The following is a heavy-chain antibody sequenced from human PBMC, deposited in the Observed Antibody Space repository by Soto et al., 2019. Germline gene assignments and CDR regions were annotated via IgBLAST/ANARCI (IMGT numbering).Heavy chain of an antibody. D-gene: IGHD2-2*01. CDR2: IYYSGST. CDR1: GGSISSSSDY. Sequence: SETLSLTCTVSGGSISSSSDYWGWIRQPPGKGLEWIGSIYYSGSTYYNPSLKSRVTISVDTSKNQFSLKLSSVTAADTAVYYCARRGSSTSSGAAYYYYMDVWGKGTTVTVSS. J-gene: IGHJ6*03. CDR3: ARRGSSTSSGAAYYYYMDV. V-gene: IGHV4-39*01.